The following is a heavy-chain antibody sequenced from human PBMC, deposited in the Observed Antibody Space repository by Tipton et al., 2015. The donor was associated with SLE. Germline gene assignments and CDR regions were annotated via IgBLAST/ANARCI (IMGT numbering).Heavy chain of an antibody. CDR3: ARSSGYPLGSDHF. Sequence: TLSLTCSVSGGSISSNYWIWIRQPPGKGLEWIGYISDGGGTNYNPSLKSRVTISVDMSKNQFSLKLTSVTAADTAMYYCARSSGYPLGSDHFWGQGTLVTVSS. CDR1: GGSISSNY. CDR2: ISDGGGT. J-gene: IGHJ4*02. D-gene: IGHD3-22*01. V-gene: IGHV4-59*12.